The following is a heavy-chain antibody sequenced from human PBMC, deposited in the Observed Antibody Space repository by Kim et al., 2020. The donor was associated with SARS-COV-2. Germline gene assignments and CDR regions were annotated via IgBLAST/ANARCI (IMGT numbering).Heavy chain of an antibody. Sequence: ASVKVSCKASGYTFTGYYMHWVRQAPGQGLEWMGRINPNSGGTNYAQKFQGRVTMTRDTSISTAYMELSRLRSDDTAVYYCARVWGVPDNYGMDVWGQGTTVTVSS. D-gene: IGHD2-2*01. J-gene: IGHJ6*02. CDR2: INPNSGGT. CDR3: ARVWGVPDNYGMDV. V-gene: IGHV1-2*06. CDR1: GYTFTGYY.